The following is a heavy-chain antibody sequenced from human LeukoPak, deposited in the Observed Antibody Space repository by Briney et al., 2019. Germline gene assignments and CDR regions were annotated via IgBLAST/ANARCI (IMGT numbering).Heavy chain of an antibody. CDR2: ISYSGSA. J-gene: IGHJ4*02. Sequence: SETLSLTCTVSGGSISSYYWSWIRQAPGMGLEWIGYISYSGSATYNPSLKSRVTISADTSKRQFSLESTSVTAADTAVYYCARAYSSTWYGYFDYWGQGSLVTVSS. CDR1: GGSISSYY. CDR3: ARAYSSTWYGYFDY. V-gene: IGHV4-59*01. D-gene: IGHD6-13*01.